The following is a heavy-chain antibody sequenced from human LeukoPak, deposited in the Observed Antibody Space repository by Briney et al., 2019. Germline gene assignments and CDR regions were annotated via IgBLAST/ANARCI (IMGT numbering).Heavy chain of an antibody. Sequence: ASVKVSCKASGGTFSSYTISWVRQAPGQGLEWMGRIIPILGIANYAQKFQGRVTITADKSTSTAYMELSSLRSEDTAVYYCASGDSSGPIPYYYYGMDVWAKGPRSPSP. CDR2: IIPILGIA. D-gene: IGHD3-22*01. CDR3: ASGDSSGPIPYYYYGMDV. V-gene: IGHV1-69*02. J-gene: IGHJ6*02. CDR1: GGTFSSYT.